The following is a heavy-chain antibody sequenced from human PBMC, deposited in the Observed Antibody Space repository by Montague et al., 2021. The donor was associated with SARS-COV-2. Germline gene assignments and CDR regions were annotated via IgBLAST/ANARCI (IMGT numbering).Heavy chain of an antibody. CDR2: IHSNGDT. CDR1: GGSISTYP. D-gene: IGHD1-26*01. CDR3: ARGSGRYYSPFDN. Sequence: SETLSLTCTVSGGSISTYPWSWIRQPAGKALEWIGRIHSNGDTTYNPSLKSRVTMSVDTSKNQFSLEMTSVTAADTAMYYCARGSGRYYSPFDNWGQGNLVTVSS. J-gene: IGHJ4*02. V-gene: IGHV4-4*07.